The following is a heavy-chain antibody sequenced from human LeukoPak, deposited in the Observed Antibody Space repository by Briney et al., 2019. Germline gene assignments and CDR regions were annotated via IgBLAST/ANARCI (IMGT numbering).Heavy chain of an antibody. J-gene: IGHJ4*02. V-gene: IGHV6-1*01. D-gene: IGHD6-13*01. Sequence: SQTLSLTCAISGDSVSSISAAWNWIRQSPSRGLEWLGRTYYRSKWFNDYAVSVKSRITINPDTSKNQFSLQLNSVTPEDTAVYYCARAFSSGWSSLRYYFDYWGQGTLVTVSS. CDR3: ARAFSSGWSSLRYYFDY. CDR2: TYYRSKWFN. CDR1: GDSVSSISAA.